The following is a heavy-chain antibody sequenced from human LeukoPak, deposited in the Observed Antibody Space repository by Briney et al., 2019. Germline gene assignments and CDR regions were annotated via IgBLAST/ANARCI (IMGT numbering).Heavy chain of an antibody. CDR2: ISGSGGST. CDR1: GFTFSSYA. J-gene: IGHJ4*02. Sequence: GSLRLSCAASGFTFSSYAMGWVRQAPGKGLEWVSAISGSGGSTYYADSVKGRFTISRDNSKNTLYLQMNSLRAEDTAVYYCARGREEWLRLPFDYWGQGTLVTVSS. D-gene: IGHD5-12*01. CDR3: ARGREEWLRLPFDY. V-gene: IGHV3-23*01.